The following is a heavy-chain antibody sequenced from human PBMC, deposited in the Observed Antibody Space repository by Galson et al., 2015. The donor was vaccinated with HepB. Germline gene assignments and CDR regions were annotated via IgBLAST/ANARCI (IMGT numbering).Heavy chain of an antibody. V-gene: IGHV3-30-3*01. D-gene: IGHD1-1*01. CDR3: AALVRTASYWYFDL. Sequence: SLRLSCAASGFSFSTYSMHWVRQAPGKGLEWLTVISSDATNEYYVDSVKGRFTISRDNSKNTLYLQMDSLRADDTAVYYCAALVRTASYWYFDLWGRGTLVTVSS. J-gene: IGHJ2*01. CDR1: GFSFSTYS. CDR2: ISSDATNE.